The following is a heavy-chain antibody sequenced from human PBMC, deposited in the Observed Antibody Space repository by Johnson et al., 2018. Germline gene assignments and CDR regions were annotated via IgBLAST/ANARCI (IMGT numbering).Heavy chain of an antibody. Sequence: VQLVQSGGGVVQPGESLKLSCAVSGFNFGGSAMHWVRQASGEGLEWIGRIRSIANNYATAYAASVKGRFTISRDDSKNTAYLQMNSLKTEDTAVYYCTRQYDSSGYYPDYWGQGTLVTVSA. CDR2: IRSIANNYAT. CDR3: TRQYDSSGYYPDY. CDR1: GFNFGGSA. J-gene: IGHJ4*02. V-gene: IGHV3-73*01. D-gene: IGHD3-22*01.